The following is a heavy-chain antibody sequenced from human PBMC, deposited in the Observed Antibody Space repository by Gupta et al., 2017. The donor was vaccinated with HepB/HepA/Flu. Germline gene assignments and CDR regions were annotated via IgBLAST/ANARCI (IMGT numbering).Heavy chain of an antibody. V-gene: IGHV3-11*01. D-gene: IGHD3-9*01. CDR3: ARDFESTGYFRRPIDY. CDR1: GFTFSDYY. CDR2: IDNTGNDI. Sequence: QVQLVESGGGLVKPGGSLRLSCVASGFTFSDYYMSWVRQAPGKGLEWLSYIDNTGNDIYYADSVRGRFTISRDNAKNSLYLQMNSLRAEDTALYYCARDFESTGYFRRPIDYWGQGTLVTVSS. J-gene: IGHJ4*02.